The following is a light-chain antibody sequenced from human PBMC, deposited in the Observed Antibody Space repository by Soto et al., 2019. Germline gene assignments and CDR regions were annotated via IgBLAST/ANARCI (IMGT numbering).Light chain of an antibody. J-gene: IGKJ2*01. V-gene: IGKV3-20*01. CDR1: QSVYNNY. CDR2: GAS. CDR3: QQYGLPPHS. Sequence: EIVLTQSPGTLSLSPGERATLSCRASQSVYNNYLAWYQQKPGQTPRLLVNGASNRATGIPDRFSGGGSEKDCTLTISSLEPEDFAVYYCQQYGLPPHSFGQGTRVEIK.